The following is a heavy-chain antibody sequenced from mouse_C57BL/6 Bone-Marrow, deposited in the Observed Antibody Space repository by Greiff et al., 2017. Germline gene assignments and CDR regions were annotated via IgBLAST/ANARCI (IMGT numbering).Heavy chain of an antibody. V-gene: IGHV2-3*01. Sequence: VHLVESGPGLVAPSPCLSLSCTASGFSLTSYGVSWVRQPPGKGLEWLGVIWGDGSTNYHSAPISRLSISKDNSKSQVILKLNSLQTDDTATYFCAGFAYWGQGTLVTGSA. CDR1: GFSLTSYG. CDR2: IWGDGST. J-gene: IGHJ3*01. CDR3: AGFAY.